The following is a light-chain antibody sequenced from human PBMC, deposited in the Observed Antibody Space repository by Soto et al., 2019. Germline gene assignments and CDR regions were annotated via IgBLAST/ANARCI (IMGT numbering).Light chain of an antibody. J-gene: IGKJ1*01. Sequence: DIQMTQSPSTLSASLGDRVTITCRASQSISSWLAWYQQKPGKAPNLLIFKASTLDSGVPSRFSGSGSGTEFTLTISSLQPEDVATYFCQQYNTYSGTFGQGTKVDI. CDR1: QSISSW. V-gene: IGKV1-5*03. CDR2: KAS. CDR3: QQYNTYSGT.